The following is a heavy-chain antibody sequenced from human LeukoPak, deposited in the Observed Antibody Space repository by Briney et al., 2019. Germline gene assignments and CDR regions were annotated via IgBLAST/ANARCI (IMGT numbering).Heavy chain of an antibody. J-gene: IGHJ6*02. CDR2: ISSSGSTI. D-gene: IGHD3-3*01. CDR1: GFTFSDYY. CDR3: ARAYQLLKRFLEWLLKYYYYYGMDV. V-gene: IGHV3-11*01. Sequence: GGSLRLSCAASGFTFSDYYMSWIRQAPGKWLEWVSYISSSGSTIYYADSVKGRFTISRDNAKNSLYLQMNSLRAEDTAVYYCARAYQLLKRFLEWLLKYYYYYGMDVWGQGTTVTVSS.